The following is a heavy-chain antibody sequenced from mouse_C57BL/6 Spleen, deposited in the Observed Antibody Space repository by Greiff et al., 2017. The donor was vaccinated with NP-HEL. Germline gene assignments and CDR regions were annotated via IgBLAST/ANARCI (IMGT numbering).Heavy chain of an antibody. J-gene: IGHJ3*01. CDR2: IWGVGST. Sequence: VQGVESGPGLVAPSQSLSITCTVSGFSLTSYGVDWVRQSPGKGLEWLGVIWGVGSTNYNSALKSRLSISKDNSKSQVFLKMNSLQTDDTAMYYCASGGSTMITRGFAYWGQGTLVTVSA. V-gene: IGHV2-6*01. CDR3: ASGGSTMITRGFAY. D-gene: IGHD2-4*01. CDR1: GFSLTSYG.